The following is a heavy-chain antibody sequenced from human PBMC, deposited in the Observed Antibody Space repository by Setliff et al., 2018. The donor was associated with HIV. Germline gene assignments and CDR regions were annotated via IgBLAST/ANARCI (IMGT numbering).Heavy chain of an antibody. CDR3: ASYRKAERWLQLGGNFDY. D-gene: IGHD5-12*01. J-gene: IGHJ4*02. V-gene: IGHV4-4*07. Sequence: ETLSLTCTVSGGSISSYYWSWIRQPAGKGLEWIGRIYTSGGTNYNPSLKSRVTISVDTSKNQFSLKLRSVTAADTAVYYCASYRKAERWLQLGGNFDYWGQGTLVTVSS. CDR1: GGSISSYY. CDR2: IYTSGGT.